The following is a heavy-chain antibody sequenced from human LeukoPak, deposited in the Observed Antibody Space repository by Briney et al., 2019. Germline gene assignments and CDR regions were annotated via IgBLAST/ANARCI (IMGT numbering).Heavy chain of an antibody. Sequence: SETLSLTCAVSGGSISSSNWWSWVRQPPGKGLEWIGEIYHSGSTNYNPSLKSRVTISVDKSKNQFSLRLSSVTAADTAVYYCASTRRDGYPFDYWGQGTLVTVSS. J-gene: IGHJ4*02. CDR2: IYHSGST. CDR1: GGSISSSNW. V-gene: IGHV4-4*02. CDR3: ASTRRDGYPFDY. D-gene: IGHD5-24*01.